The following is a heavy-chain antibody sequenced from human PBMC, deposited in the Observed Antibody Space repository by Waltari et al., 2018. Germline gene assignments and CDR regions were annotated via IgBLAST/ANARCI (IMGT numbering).Heavy chain of an antibody. CDR3: AKDLYGDYVAAPFDY. D-gene: IGHD4-17*01. Sequence: EVQLLESGGGLVQPGGSLRLSCAAPGFTFSSHAMSWVPQAPGKGLRWVSAISGSGGSTYYADSVKGRFTISRDNSKNTLYLQMNSLRAEDTAVYYCAKDLYGDYVAAPFDYWGQGTLVTVSS. V-gene: IGHV3-23*01. CDR2: ISGSGGST. CDR1: GFTFSSHA. J-gene: IGHJ4*02.